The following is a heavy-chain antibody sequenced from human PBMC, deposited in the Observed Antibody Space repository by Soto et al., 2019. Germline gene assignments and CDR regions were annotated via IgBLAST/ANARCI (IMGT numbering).Heavy chain of an antibody. CDR1: GFTFSSYG. Sequence: GGSLRLSCAASGFTFSSYGMHWVRKAPGKGLEWVAVISYDGSNKYYADSVKGRFTISRDNSKNTLYLQMNSLRAEDTAVYYCAKDRPSGSRPYYYGMDVWGQGTTVTVSS. J-gene: IGHJ6*02. V-gene: IGHV3-30*18. D-gene: IGHD1-26*01. CDR3: AKDRPSGSRPYYYGMDV. CDR2: ISYDGSNK.